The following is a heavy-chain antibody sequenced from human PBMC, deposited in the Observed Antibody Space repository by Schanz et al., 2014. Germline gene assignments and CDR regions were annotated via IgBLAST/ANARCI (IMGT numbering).Heavy chain of an antibody. J-gene: IGHJ3*02. D-gene: IGHD5-12*01. Sequence: EVQLVESGGGLIQPGGSLRLSCAVSGFTVNTNYMSWVRQAPGKGLEWISSMYINSGSTQYADSVKGRFIISRDSSRNTLYLQMNSLRDEDTAMYYCARWRVGGLNILADDYDIWGQGTEVIVSS. CDR3: ARWRVGGLNILADDYDI. V-gene: IGHV3-53*01. CDR1: GFTVNTNY. CDR2: MYINSGST.